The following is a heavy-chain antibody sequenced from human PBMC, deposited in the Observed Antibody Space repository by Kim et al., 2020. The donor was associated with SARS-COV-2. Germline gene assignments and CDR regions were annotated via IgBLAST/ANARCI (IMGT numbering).Heavy chain of an antibody. D-gene: IGHD3-3*01. J-gene: IGHJ2*01. CDR2: MNPNSGNT. CDR3: ARGRYYDFWSGYYKNWYFDL. Sequence: ASVKVSCKASGYTFTSYDINWVRQATGQGLEWMGWMNPNSGNTGYAQKFQGRVTMTRNTSISTAYMELSSLRSEDTAVYYCARGRYYDFWSGYYKNWYFDLWGRGTLVTISS. V-gene: IGHV1-8*01. CDR1: GYTFTSYD.